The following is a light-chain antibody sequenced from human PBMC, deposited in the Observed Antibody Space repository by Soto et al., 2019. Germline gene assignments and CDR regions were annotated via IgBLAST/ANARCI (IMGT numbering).Light chain of an antibody. CDR1: QSVSSNH. V-gene: IGKV3-20*01. CDR3: QQYGSSPQT. CDR2: GAS. Sequence: ESVLTQSPGTLSLSPGERATLSCRASQSVSSNHLAWYQQKRGQPPRLLIYGASSRATGTPGRFSGSGSGTDFTLTITRLEPEDLAVYDCQQYGSSPQTFGQGTKVYIK. J-gene: IGKJ1*01.